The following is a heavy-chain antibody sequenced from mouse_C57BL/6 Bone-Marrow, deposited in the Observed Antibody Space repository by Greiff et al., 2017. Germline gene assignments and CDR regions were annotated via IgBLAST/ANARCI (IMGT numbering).Heavy chain of an antibody. D-gene: IGHD2-2*01. CDR3: ARSLWLQRGRGY. J-gene: IGHJ2*01. Sequence: QVQLQQPGAELVKPGASVKLSCKASGYTFTSYWMHWVKQRPGRGLEWIGRIDPNSGGTKYNETFKSKATLNVDKPSRTAFMQLSILTSEDSAVYYCARSLWLQRGRGYWGQGTTLTVSS. CDR1: GYTFTSYW. CDR2: IDPNSGGT. V-gene: IGHV1-72*01.